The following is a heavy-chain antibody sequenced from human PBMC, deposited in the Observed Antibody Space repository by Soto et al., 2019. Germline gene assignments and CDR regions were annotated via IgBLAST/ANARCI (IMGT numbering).Heavy chain of an antibody. CDR1: GGSMIAYY. J-gene: IGHJ4*02. D-gene: IGHD6-13*01. CDR3: ARVRGTAGKRYFDY. V-gene: IGHV4-59*01. Sequence: SETLSLTCTVSGGSMIAYYWNWMRQPPGKGLQWIGYTYYSGSTTYNPSLKSRVTISVDSSKNQFSLRLDSVTPADTAVYYCARVRGTAGKRYFDYWGPGTLVTVSS. CDR2: TYYSGST.